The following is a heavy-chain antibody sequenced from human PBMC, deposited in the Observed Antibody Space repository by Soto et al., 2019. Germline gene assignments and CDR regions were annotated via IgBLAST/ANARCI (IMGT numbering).Heavy chain of an antibody. Sequence: SETLSLTCTVSGGSISSGDYYWSWIRQPPGKGLEWIGYIYYSGSTYYNPSLKSRVTISVDTSKNQFSLKLSSVTAADTAVYYCARAPVSGYSYGPFFDYWGQGTLVTVSS. CDR3: ARAPVSGYSYGPFFDY. J-gene: IGHJ4*02. V-gene: IGHV4-30-4*01. D-gene: IGHD5-18*01. CDR2: IYYSGST. CDR1: GGSISSGDYY.